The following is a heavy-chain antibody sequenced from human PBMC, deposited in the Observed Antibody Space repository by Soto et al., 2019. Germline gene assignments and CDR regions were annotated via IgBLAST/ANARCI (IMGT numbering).Heavy chain of an antibody. CDR2: IIPIFGTA. CDR1: GGTFSSYA. CDR3: ARGVDFWSGYSLPYYYYGMDV. J-gene: IGHJ6*02. V-gene: IGHV1-69*13. D-gene: IGHD3-3*01. Sequence: GASVKVSCKASGGTFSSYAISWVRQAPGQGLEWTGGIIPIFGTANYAQKFQGRVTITADESTSTAYMELSSLRSEDTAVYYCARGVDFWSGYSLPYYYYGMDVWGQGTTVTVSS.